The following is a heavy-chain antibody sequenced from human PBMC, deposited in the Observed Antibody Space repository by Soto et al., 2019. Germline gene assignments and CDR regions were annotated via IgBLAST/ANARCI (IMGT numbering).Heavy chain of an antibody. D-gene: IGHD3-3*02. Sequence: QVQLQETGPGLVKPSETLSLTCTVSGASTTSGDYYWSWVRQHPGKGLEWIGHIYYTGSTYYNPYLKSRITISVDTSKNQFSLKLSSVTAADTAVYSCARGRFSINSDYYFDVWGQGTLVTVSS. CDR3: ARGRFSINSDYYFDV. CDR1: GASTTSGDYY. V-gene: IGHV4-31*03. CDR2: IYYTGST. J-gene: IGHJ4*02.